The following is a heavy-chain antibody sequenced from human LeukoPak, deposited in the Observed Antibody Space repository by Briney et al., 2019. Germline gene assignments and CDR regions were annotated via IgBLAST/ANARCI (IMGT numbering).Heavy chain of an antibody. V-gene: IGHV3-23*01. CDR1: GFTFSSYA. CDR2: ISGSGGST. CDR3: ARDRRGGGTYY. Sequence: GGSLRLSCAASGFTFSSYAMSWVRQAPGKGLEWVSAISGSGGSTYYADSVKGRFTISRDNPKNTLYLQMNSLRAEDTAVYYCARDRRGGGTYYWGQGTLVTVSS. D-gene: IGHD3-16*01. J-gene: IGHJ4*02.